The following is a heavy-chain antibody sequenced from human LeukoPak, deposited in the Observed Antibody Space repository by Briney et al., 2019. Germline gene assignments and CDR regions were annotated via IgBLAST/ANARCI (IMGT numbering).Heavy chain of an antibody. CDR3: ARSAPIFYYDFWSGYGHGMDV. CDR2: ISAYNGNT. Sequence: ASVKVTCKASGHTFTSYGISWVRQAPGQGLEWMGWISAYNGNTNYAQKLQGRVTMTTDTSTSTAYMELRSLRSDDTAVYYCARSAPIFYYDFWSGYGHGMDVWGQGTTVTVSS. D-gene: IGHD3-3*01. V-gene: IGHV1-18*01. CDR1: GHTFTSYG. J-gene: IGHJ6*02.